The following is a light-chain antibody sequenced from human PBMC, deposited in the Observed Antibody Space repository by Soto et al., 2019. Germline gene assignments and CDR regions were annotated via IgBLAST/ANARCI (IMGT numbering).Light chain of an antibody. CDR2: DVS. CDR3: SSYTTSSTWV. J-gene: IGLJ3*02. V-gene: IGLV2-14*03. Sequence: QSALTQPASVSGSPGQSITISCTGTSSDVAYYNYVSWYQQHPGKAPKLMIYDVSYRPSGVSNRFSGSKSGTTASLTISGLQAEDEAHYYCSSYTTSSTWVFGGGTQLTVL. CDR1: SSDVAYYNY.